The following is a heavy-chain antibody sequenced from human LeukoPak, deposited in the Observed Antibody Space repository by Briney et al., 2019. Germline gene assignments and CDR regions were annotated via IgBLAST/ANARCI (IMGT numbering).Heavy chain of an antibody. CDR1: GFTFSSYW. CDR2: IKQDGSEK. CDR3: ARDRTSRQGYSYGYEDY. D-gene: IGHD5-18*01. V-gene: IGHV3-7*01. J-gene: IGHJ4*02. Sequence: PGGSLRLSCAASGFTFSSYWMSWVRQAPGKGLEWVANIKQDGSEKYYVDSVKGRFTISRDNAKNSLYLQMNSPRAEDTAVYYCARDRTSRQGYSYGYEDYWGQGTLVTVSS.